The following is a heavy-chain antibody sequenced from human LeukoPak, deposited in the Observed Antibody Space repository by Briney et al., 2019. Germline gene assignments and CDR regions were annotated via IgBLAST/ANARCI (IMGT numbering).Heavy chain of an antibody. CDR1: GFTFSSYS. D-gene: IGHD4-17*01. CDR2: ITSRGVI. CDR3: ARDPGGDYGY. V-gene: IGHV3-21*01. J-gene: IGHJ4*02. Sequence: PGGSLRLSCAASGFTFSSYSMNWVRQAPGKGLEWVSSITSRGVIFYADSVKGRFTISRDNAKNSLFLQMNSQRAEDTAVYYCARDPGGDYGYWGQGTLVTVS.